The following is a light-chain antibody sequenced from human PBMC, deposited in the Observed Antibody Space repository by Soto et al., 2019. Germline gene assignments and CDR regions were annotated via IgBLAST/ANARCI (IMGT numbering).Light chain of an antibody. CDR1: QTVSSF. V-gene: IGKV3D-15*01. Sequence: EVVMTQSPATLSVSPGERATLSCRASQTVSSFLAWYQQKPGQAPRLLISGASSRATGIPDRFSGSGSGTDFTLTINRLEPEDFAVYYCQQYHDTGTFGQGTKVEIK. CDR3: QQYHDTGT. J-gene: IGKJ1*01. CDR2: GAS.